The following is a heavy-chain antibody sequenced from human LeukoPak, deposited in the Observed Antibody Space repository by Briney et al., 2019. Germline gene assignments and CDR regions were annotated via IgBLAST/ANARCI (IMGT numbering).Heavy chain of an antibody. V-gene: IGHV3-7*04. CDR2: IKQDGSEE. J-gene: IGHJ4*02. CDR1: GFTFSSYW. CDR3: VRVGGGSSVYFPDY. Sequence: GGSLRLSCAASGFTFSSYWMSWVRQAPGKGLEWVANIKQDGSEEYYVDSVKGRFTISRDNPKNSLYLQMNSLRAEDTAVYYCVRVGGGSSVYFPDYWGQGTLVTVSS. D-gene: IGHD3-22*01.